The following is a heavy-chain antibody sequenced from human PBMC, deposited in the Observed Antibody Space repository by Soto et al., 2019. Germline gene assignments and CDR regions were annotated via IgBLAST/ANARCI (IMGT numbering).Heavy chain of an antibody. CDR3: ARDTMVRGVPRFDY. CDR2: ICSDGSNI. Sequence: GGSLRLSCAASGFTFSSYGMHWVRQAPGKGLEWVAVICSDGSNIYYADSVKGRFTISRDNAKNSLYLQMNSLRDEDTAVYYCARDTMVRGVPRFDYWGQGTLVTVSS. J-gene: IGHJ4*02. D-gene: IGHD3-10*01. V-gene: IGHV3-33*01. CDR1: GFTFSSYG.